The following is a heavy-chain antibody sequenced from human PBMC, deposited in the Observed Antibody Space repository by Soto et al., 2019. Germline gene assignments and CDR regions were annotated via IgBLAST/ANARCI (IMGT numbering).Heavy chain of an antibody. CDR1: GFTFSSYA. CDR2: ISGSGGST. CDR3: AKDRGYYDSSGSTGDY. J-gene: IGHJ4*02. Sequence: PGGSLRLSCAASGFTFSSYAMSWVRQAPGKGLEWVSAISGSGGSTYYADPVKGRFTISRDNSKNTLYLQMNSLRAEDTAVYYCAKDRGYYDSSGSTGDYWGQGTLVTVSS. V-gene: IGHV3-23*01. D-gene: IGHD3-22*01.